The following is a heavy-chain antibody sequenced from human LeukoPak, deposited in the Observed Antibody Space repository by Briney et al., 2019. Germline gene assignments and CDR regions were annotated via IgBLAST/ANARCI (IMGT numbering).Heavy chain of an antibody. CDR2: INWNSDTK. Sequence: GGSLRLSCVGSGFAFHNYAMHWVRRPPGKGLEWVSAINWNSDTKAYADSVKGRFTISRDRARNSLYLQMDSLRPGDTALYYCAKDTGGNGAYFYAMDVWGQGTSVTVSS. D-gene: IGHD4-23*01. CDR3: AKDTGGNGAYFYAMDV. CDR1: GFAFHNYA. V-gene: IGHV3-9*01. J-gene: IGHJ6*02.